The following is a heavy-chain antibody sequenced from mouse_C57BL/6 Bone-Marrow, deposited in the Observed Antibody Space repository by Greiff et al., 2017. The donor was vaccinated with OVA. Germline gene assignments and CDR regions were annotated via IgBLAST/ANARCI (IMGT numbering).Heavy chain of an antibody. V-gene: IGHV1-26*01. Sequence: VQLQQSGPELVKPGASVKISCKASGYTFTDYYMNWVKQSHGKSLEWIGDINPNNGGTSYNQKFKGKATLTVDKSSSTAYMELRSLTSEDSAVYYCARGYDYDEGARFDYWGQGTTLTVSS. CDR3: ARGYDYDEGARFDY. CDR1: GYTFTDYY. CDR2: INPNNGGT. D-gene: IGHD2-4*01. J-gene: IGHJ2*01.